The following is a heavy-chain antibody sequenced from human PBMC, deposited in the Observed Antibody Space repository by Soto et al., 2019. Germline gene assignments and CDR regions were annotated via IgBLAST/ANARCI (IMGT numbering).Heavy chain of an antibody. D-gene: IGHD2-2*01. CDR2: IYYSGST. V-gene: IGHV4-59*08. Sequence: PSETLSLTCTVSVGSISSYYWSWIRQPPGKGLEWIGYIYYSGSTNYNPSLKSRVTMSVDTSKNQFSLKLSSVTAADTAVYYCARHSCSSTSCYYFDYWGQGTLVTISS. CDR1: VGSISSYY. CDR3: ARHSCSSTSCYYFDY. J-gene: IGHJ4*02.